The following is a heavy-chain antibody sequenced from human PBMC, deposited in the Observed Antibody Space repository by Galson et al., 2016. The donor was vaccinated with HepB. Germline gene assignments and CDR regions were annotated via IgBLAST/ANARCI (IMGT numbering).Heavy chain of an antibody. Sequence: SVKVSCKASGYSFTRHWMHWVRQAPGQGLEWVGVVNPTGDYTMYAQKLQGRVSLTRDTPTSTAYMELSSLRSEDTAAYYCTRDNSGPTVTGPDARNYWYFDLWGPGTLVTVSS. CDR2: VNPTGDYT. D-gene: IGHD3-10*01. J-gene: IGHJ2*01. CDR1: GYSFTRHW. CDR3: TRDNSGPTVTGPDARNYWYFDL. V-gene: IGHV1-46*03.